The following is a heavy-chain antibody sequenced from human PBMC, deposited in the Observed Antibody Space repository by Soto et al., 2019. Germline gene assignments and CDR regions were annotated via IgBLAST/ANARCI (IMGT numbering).Heavy chain of an antibody. CDR3: AKDRDFWSGYYAGMDY. D-gene: IGHD3-3*01. CDR2: ISGSGGSI. V-gene: IGHV3-23*01. J-gene: IGHJ4*02. CDR1: GFTFSTYW. Sequence: GGSLRLSCAASGFTFSTYWMSWVRQAPGKGLEWVSAISGSGGSIYYADSVKGRFTISRDNSRNTLYLQMNSLRAEDTAVYYCAKDRDFWSGYYAGMDYWGQGTLDTVSS.